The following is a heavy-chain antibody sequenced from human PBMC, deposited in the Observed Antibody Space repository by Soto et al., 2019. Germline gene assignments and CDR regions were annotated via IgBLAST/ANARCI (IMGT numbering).Heavy chain of an antibody. Sequence: GGSLRLSCASSGFTFSSYSMNWVRQAPGKGLEWVSYISSSSSTIYYADSVKGRFTISRDNAKNSLYLQMNSLRAEDTAVYYCAREWGGYYYEYYYYYYGMDVWGQGTTVTVSS. D-gene: IGHD3-22*01. CDR1: GFTFSSYS. V-gene: IGHV3-48*01. J-gene: IGHJ6*02. CDR3: AREWGGYYYEYYYYYYGMDV. CDR2: ISSSSSTI.